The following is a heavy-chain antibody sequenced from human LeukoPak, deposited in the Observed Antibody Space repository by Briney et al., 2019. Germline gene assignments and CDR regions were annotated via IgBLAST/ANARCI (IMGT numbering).Heavy chain of an antibody. V-gene: IGHV3-11*04. D-gene: IGHD5-12*01. Sequence: GSLRLSCAASGFTFSDYYMSWIRQAPGKGLEWVSYISSSGSTIYYADSVKGRFTISRDNAKNSLYLQMNSLRAEDTAVYYCASHSGYDYYYYMDVWGKGTTVTVSS. CDR3: ASHSGYDYYYYMDV. CDR1: GFTFSDYY. J-gene: IGHJ6*03. CDR2: ISSSGSTI.